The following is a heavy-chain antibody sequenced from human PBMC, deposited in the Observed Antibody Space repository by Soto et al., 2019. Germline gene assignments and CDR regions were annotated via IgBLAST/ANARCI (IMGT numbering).Heavy chain of an antibody. V-gene: IGHV4-4*02. CDR3: AHRPIVGAAI. D-gene: IGHD1-26*01. CDR1: GGSISNSNW. J-gene: IGHJ4*02. CDR2: IFHSGST. Sequence: QVQLQESGPGLVKPSGTLSLTCVVFGGSISNSNWLTWVRQPPGKGLDWIGEIFHSGSTNYNSSLMGRVTISVDKANNQFSLKLSSVTAADTAVYYCAHRPIVGAAIWGQGTLVTVSS.